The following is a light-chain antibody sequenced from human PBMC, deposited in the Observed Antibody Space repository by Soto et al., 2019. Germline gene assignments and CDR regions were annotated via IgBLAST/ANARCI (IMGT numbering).Light chain of an antibody. CDR1: QYINTR. CDR3: HQRQSWPRT. CDR2: QTS. J-gene: IGKJ1*01. V-gene: IGKV3-11*02. Sequence: EIVLTQSPATLSSFPGDRVTLSCRASQYINTRLAWYQHRPGQAPRLLIYQTSIGAAGIPARFSASGTGRAFTLAISDVQPDDFAVYYCHQRQSWPRTFGQGTKVDIK.